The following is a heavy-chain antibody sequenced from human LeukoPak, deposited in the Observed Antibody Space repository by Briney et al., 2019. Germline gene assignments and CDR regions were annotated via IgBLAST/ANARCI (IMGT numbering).Heavy chain of an antibody. D-gene: IGHD3-3*01. CDR1: GYTFTGYP. V-gene: IGHV7-4-1*02. Sequence: GASVKVSCKASGYTFTGYPMNWVRQAPGQGLEWMGWINTNTGNPTYAQGFTGRFVFSLDTSVSTAYLQISSLKAEDTAVYYCARLGFWSGYSRANDAFDIWGQGTMVTVSS. J-gene: IGHJ3*02. CDR2: INTNTGNP. CDR3: ARLGFWSGYSRANDAFDI.